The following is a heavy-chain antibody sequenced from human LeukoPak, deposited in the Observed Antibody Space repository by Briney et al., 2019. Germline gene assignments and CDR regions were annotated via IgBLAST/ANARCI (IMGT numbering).Heavy chain of an antibody. J-gene: IGHJ4*02. CDR2: ISYDGSNK. CDR1: GFTFSSYG. V-gene: IGHV3-30*18. Sequence: GGSLRLSCAASGFTFSSYGMHWVRQAPGKGLEGVAVISYDGSNKYYADSVKGRFTISRDNSKNTLYLQMNSLRGEDTAVYYCAKEGVLGEIQLLLPHYFDYWGQGTLVTFSS. CDR3: AKEGVLGEIQLLLPHYFDY. D-gene: IGHD5-18*01.